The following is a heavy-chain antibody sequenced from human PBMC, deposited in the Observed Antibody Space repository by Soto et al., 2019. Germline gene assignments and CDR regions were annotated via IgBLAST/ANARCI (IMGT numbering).Heavy chain of an antibody. CDR1: GYTFTSYY. CDR3: ARDISPPDCGDYYYYGMDV. D-gene: IGHD4-17*01. V-gene: IGHV1-46*03. CDR2: INPSGGST. Sequence: ASVKVSCKASGYTFTSYYMHWVRQAPGQGLEWMGIINPSGGSTSYAQKFQGRVTMTRDTSTSTVYMELSSLRSEDTAVYYCARDISPPDCGDYYYYGMDVWRQGTPVPVSS. J-gene: IGHJ6*02.